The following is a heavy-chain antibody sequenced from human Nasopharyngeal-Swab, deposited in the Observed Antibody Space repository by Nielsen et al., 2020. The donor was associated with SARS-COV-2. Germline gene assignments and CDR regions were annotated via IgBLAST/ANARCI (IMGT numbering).Heavy chain of an antibody. Sequence: GESLKISCAASGFTFSSYAMHWVRQAPGKGLEWVAVISYDGSKKYYADSVKGRFTISRDNSKNTLYLHMNSLRAEDTAVYYCARDQGSSWYTYYYYYGMDVWGQGTTVTVSS. CDR1: GFTFSSYA. D-gene: IGHD6-13*01. J-gene: IGHJ6*02. V-gene: IGHV3-30-3*01. CDR3: ARDQGSSWYTYYYYYGMDV. CDR2: ISYDGSKK.